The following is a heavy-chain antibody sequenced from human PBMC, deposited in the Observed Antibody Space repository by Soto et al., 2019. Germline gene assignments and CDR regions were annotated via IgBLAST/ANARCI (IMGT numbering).Heavy chain of an antibody. CDR1: GDSISSYY. V-gene: IGHV4-59*08. D-gene: IGHD4-17*01. CDR2: IYYSGST. Sequence: QVQLQESGPGLVKPSETLSLTCTVSGDSISSYYWSWIRQPPGKGLELIGYIYYSGSTNYNPSLTRXXTXSXETSKTQFSLKLSSVTAADTAVYYCARQSNYGHFDYWGQGTLVTVSS. J-gene: IGHJ4*02. CDR3: ARQSNYGHFDY.